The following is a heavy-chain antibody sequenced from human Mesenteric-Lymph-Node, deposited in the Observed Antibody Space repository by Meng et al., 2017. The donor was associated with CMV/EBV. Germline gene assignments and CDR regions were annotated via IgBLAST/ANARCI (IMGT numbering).Heavy chain of an antibody. CDR2: ISYDGSNK. V-gene: IGHV3-30*04. CDR1: GFTFSSYA. Sequence: GESLKISCAASGFTFSSYAMHWVRQAPGKGLEWVAVISYDGSNKYYADSVKGRFTISRDNSKNTLYLQMNSLRAEDTAVYYCARVPFPYGMDVWGQGTTVTVSS. J-gene: IGHJ6*02. CDR3: ARVPFPYGMDV.